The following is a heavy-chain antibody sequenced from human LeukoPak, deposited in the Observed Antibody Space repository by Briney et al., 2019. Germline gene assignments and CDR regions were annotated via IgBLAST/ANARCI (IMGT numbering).Heavy chain of an antibody. CDR1: GGSISSYY. D-gene: IGHD4-4*01. V-gene: IGHV4-59*08. J-gene: IGHJ2*01. Sequence: SETLSLTCTVSGGSISSYYWSWIRQPPGKGLEWIGYIYFSGSTNYNPSLKSRVTISVDTSKNQFSLKLTSVTAADTAVYYCARTVTPPDWYFDLWGRGTLVTVPS. CDR2: IYFSGST. CDR3: ARTVTPPDWYFDL.